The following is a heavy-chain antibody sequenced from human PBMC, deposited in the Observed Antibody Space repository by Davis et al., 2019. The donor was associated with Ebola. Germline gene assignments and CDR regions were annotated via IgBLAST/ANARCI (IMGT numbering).Heavy chain of an antibody. Sequence: PGGSLRLSCAASGFTFSSYGMHWVRQAPGKGLEWVAVIWYDGSNKYYADSVKGRFTISRDNSKNTLYLQMNSLRAEDTAVYYCAREGMTAAFRQDYNYYGMDVWGQGTTVTVSS. J-gene: IGHJ6*02. CDR1: GFTFSSYG. V-gene: IGHV3-33*01. D-gene: IGHD6-13*01. CDR2: IWYDGSNK. CDR3: AREGMTAAFRQDYNYYGMDV.